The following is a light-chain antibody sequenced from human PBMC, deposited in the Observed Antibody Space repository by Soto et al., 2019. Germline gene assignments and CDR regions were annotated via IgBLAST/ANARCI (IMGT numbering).Light chain of an antibody. CDR1: QSIAYW. J-gene: IGKJ1*01. CDR3: QQYNSFSKT. CDR2: AAS. V-gene: IGKV1-5*01. Sequence: DIQMTQSPSMLSASVGDRVTITCRASQSIAYWLAWYQQKPGKAPNLLIYAASTLETGVPSRFSGSGYGTEFTLTIASLQPDDSATYYCQQYNSFSKTFGRGTKVDIK.